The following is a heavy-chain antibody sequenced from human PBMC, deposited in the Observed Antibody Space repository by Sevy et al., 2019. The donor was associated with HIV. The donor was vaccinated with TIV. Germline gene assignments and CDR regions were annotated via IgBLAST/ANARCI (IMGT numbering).Heavy chain of an antibody. V-gene: IGHV1-2*02. J-gene: IGHJ5*02. Sequence: ASVNVTCKASAHRFTDYFMYWMRQAPGQGLEWMGWINPNNGDTKYARTFQGRVNLTRETSMSTAYMELSSLTSDDTAVYYCARSGAKYYDSYGCDWLDPWGQGTMVTVSS. CDR2: INPNNGDT. D-gene: IGHD3-22*01. CDR1: AHRFTDYF. CDR3: ARSGAKYYDSYGCDWLDP.